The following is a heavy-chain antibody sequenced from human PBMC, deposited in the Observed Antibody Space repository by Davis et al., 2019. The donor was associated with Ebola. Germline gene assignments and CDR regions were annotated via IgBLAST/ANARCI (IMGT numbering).Heavy chain of an antibody. CDR3: ARGVDYGFDI. CDR2: ISSGSDNT. J-gene: IGHJ3*02. D-gene: IGHD2-21*02. V-gene: IGHV3-48*02. CDR1: GFTFSAYA. Sequence: PGGSLRLSCAASGFTFSAYAMTWVRQAPGKGLEWVSGISSGSDNTYYADSVKGRFTISRDNVKSSLYLQMNSLRDEDTAVYYCARGVDYGFDIWGQGTMVTVSS.